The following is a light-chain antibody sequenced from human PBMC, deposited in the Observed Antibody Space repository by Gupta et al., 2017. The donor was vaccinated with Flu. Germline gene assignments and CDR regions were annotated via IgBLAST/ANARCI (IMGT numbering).Light chain of an antibody. CDR1: QSGNSRY. CDR3: QQHGSSLP. J-gene: IGKJ4*01. CDR2: GAS. V-gene: IGKV3-20*01. Sequence: ASQSGNSRYLARYQQKPGQAPRLLIYGASIRATGIPDSFSGSGTGTVFTLTSSRLKPDDSAVYYCQQHGSSLPFCGATKVATK.